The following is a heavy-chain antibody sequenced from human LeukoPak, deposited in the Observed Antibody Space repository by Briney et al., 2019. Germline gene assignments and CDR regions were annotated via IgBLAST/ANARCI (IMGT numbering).Heavy chain of an antibody. CDR1: GYIFTSHY. D-gene: IGHD2/OR15-2a*01. CDR3: AREMPATFYFDF. Sequence: GASVSVSCKASGYIFTSHYIHWVRLAPGQGLQWMGIVYVGDGRTRYAQEFQGRVTMTWDTSTSTVYMDLGSLKTEDTAVYYCAREMPATFYFDFWGQGTVVTVSS. CDR2: VYVGDGRT. J-gene: IGHJ4*02. V-gene: IGHV1-46*01.